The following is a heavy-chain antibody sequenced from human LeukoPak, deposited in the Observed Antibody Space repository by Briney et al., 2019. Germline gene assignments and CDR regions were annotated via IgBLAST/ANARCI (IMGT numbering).Heavy chain of an antibody. D-gene: IGHD3-3*01. CDR2: ISSSSSYI. CDR3: ARDLGDYDFWSGYFDY. J-gene: IGHJ4*02. V-gene: IGHV3-21*01. Sequence: GGSLRLSCAASGFTFSSYSMNWVRQAPGKGLEWVSSISSSSSYIYYADSVKGRFTISRDNAKNSLYLQMNSLRAEDTAVYYCARDLGDYDFWSGYFDYWGQGTLVTASS. CDR1: GFTFSSYS.